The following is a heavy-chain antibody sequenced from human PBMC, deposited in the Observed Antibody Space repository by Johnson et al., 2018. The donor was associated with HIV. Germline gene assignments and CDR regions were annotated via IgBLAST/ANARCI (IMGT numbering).Heavy chain of an antibody. V-gene: IGHV3-33*03. CDR2: ISYDGSNK. CDR1: GFTFSRNA. Sequence: QVQLVESGGGVVQPGGSLRLSCAASGFTFSRNAMHWVRQAPGKGLEWVAVISYDGSNKYYADSVKGRFTISRDNSKNTLYLQMNSLRAEDTAVYYCAKGSWARWSPWGQGTMVTVSS. J-gene: IGHJ3*01. D-gene: IGHD1-1*01. CDR3: AKGSWARWSP.